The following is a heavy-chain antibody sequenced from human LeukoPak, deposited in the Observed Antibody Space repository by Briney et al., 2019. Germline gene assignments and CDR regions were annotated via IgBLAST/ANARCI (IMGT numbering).Heavy chain of an antibody. V-gene: IGHV4-59*01. CDR1: GGSISSYS. CDR3: ARAHHNYDFWSGYYRPYYYYMDV. CDR2: IYYSGST. J-gene: IGHJ6*03. Sequence: SETLSLTCTVSGGSISSYSWSWIRQPPGKGLEWIGYIYYSGSTNYNPSLKSRVTISVDTSKNQFSLKLSSVTAADTAVYYCARAHHNYDFWSGYYRPYYYYMDVWGKGTTVTVSS. D-gene: IGHD3-3*01.